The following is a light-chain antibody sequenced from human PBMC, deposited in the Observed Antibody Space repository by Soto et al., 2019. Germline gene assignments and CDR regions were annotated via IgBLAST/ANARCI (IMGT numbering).Light chain of an antibody. V-gene: IGLV1-40*01. CDR2: GNS. CDR1: SSNIGAGYD. Sequence: QSVLTQPPSVSGAPGQRVTISCTGSSSNIGAGYDVHWYQQLPGTAPQLLVYGNSNRPSWVPDRFSGSKAGTSASLAITGLQAEYEADYVCQSYQSRVSGAVFGRGTTLTVL. CDR3: QSYQSRVSGAV. J-gene: IGLJ2*01.